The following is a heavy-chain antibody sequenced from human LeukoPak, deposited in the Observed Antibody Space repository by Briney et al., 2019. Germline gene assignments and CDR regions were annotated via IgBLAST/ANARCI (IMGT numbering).Heavy chain of an antibody. J-gene: IGHJ4*02. CDR2: ISSSGSTI. V-gene: IGHV3-48*03. D-gene: IGHD6-19*01. Sequence: GGSLRLSCAASGFTFSSYEMNWVRQAPGKGLEWVSYISSSGSTIYYADSVKGRFTISRDNAKNSLYLQMNSLRAEDTAVYYCATGKAVAGPQWGYWGQGTLVTVSS. CDR1: GFTFSSYE. CDR3: ATGKAVAGPQWGY.